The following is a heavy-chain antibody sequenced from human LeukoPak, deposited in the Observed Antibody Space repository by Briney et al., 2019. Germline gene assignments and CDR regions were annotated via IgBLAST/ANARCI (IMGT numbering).Heavy chain of an antibody. Sequence: GGSLRLSCAASGFTFSSYAMHWVRQAPGKGLEYVSAISSNGGSTYYANSVKGRFTISRDNSKNTLYLQMGSLRAEGMAVYYCARARAAQGSWDAFDIWGQGTMVTVSS. V-gene: IGHV3-64*01. J-gene: IGHJ3*02. CDR1: GFTFSSYA. CDR3: ARARAAQGSWDAFDI. CDR2: ISSNGGST. D-gene: IGHD6-6*01.